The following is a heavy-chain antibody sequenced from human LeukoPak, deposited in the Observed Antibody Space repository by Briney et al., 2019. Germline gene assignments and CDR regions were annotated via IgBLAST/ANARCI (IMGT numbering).Heavy chain of an antibody. D-gene: IGHD1-1*01. V-gene: IGHV3-53*01. CDR1: GFNVSGNY. CDR2: IYSGGAT. CDR3: ARGREVSTGYYYYYGMDV. Sequence: PGGSLRLSCEASGFNVSGNYMSWVRQAPGKGLERVSVIYSGGATYNADSVKGRFTISRDNSKNTLYLQMNSLRAEDTAVYYCARGREVSTGYYYYYGMDVWGQGTTVTVSS. J-gene: IGHJ6*02.